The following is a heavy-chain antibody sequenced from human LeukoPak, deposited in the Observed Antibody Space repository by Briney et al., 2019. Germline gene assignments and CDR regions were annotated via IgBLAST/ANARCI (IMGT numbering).Heavy chain of an antibody. J-gene: IGHJ6*03. CDR2: SFDGGNS. D-gene: IGHD3-22*01. Sequence: PGGSLRLSCAASGFTFSSYSMNWVRQAPGKGLEWIGTSFDGGNSYYNPSLKSRVTMSVDGSKNQFSLTLASVTAADTAVYYCATTSGYRNYYYYYIDVWGKGTTVTVSS. CDR3: ATTSGYRNYYYYYIDV. V-gene: IGHV4-59*04. CDR1: GFTFSSYS.